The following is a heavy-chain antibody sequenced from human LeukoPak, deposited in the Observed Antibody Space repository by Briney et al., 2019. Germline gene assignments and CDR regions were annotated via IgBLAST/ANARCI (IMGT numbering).Heavy chain of an antibody. Sequence: SETLSLTCAVYGGSFSGYYWSWIRQPPGKGLEWIGEINHSGSTNYNPSLKSRVTISVDTSKNQFSLKLSSVTAAYTAVYYCAREQIVLRYFDWLPGWFDPWGQGTLVTVSS. D-gene: IGHD3-9*01. CDR2: INHSGST. CDR1: GGSFSGYY. CDR3: AREQIVLRYFDWLPGWFDP. V-gene: IGHV4-34*01. J-gene: IGHJ5*02.